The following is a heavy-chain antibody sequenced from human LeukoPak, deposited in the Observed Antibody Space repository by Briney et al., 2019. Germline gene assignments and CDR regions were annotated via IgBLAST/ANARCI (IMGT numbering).Heavy chain of an antibody. CDR1: GFTFNSYA. CDR3: AKMAGGYSYGPIDY. CDR2: ISGSGGST. Sequence: GGSLRLSCAASGFTFNSYAMSWVRQAPGKGLEWVSAISGSGGSTYYADSVKGRFTISRDNSKNTLYLQMNSLRAEDTAVYYCAKMAGGYSYGPIDYWGQGTLVTVSS. V-gene: IGHV3-23*01. D-gene: IGHD5-18*01. J-gene: IGHJ4*02.